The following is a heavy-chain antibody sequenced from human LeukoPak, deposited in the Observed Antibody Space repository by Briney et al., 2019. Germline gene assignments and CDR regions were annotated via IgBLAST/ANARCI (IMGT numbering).Heavy chain of an antibody. D-gene: IGHD3-22*01. CDR3: ARGPTSDIFDSSGYYYEY. V-gene: IGHV4-4*02. CDR1: GGSISSSNW. J-gene: IGHJ4*02. Sequence: PSGTLSLTCAVSGGSISSSNWWSWVRQPPGKGLEWIGEIYHSGSTNYNPSLKSRVTISVDKSKNQFSLKLSSVTAADTAVYYCARGPTSDIFDSSGYYYEYWGQGTLVPVSS. CDR2: IYHSGST.